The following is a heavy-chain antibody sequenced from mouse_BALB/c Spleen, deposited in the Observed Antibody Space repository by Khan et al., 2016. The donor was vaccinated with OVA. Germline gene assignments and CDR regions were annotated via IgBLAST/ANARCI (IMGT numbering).Heavy chain of an antibody. CDR3: SPVGTYYVSFAY. CDR1: GYTFTSYV. J-gene: IGHJ3*01. Sequence: VQLMQSGPELVKPGASVKMSCKASGYTFTSYVMHWVKQKPGLGLEWIGYIYPFNDDTKYNEKFKGKVTLTSDSSSSTAYMELSSLTSEDSAVSYCSPVGTYYVSFAYWGQGTLVTVSA. V-gene: IGHV1S136*01. CDR2: IYPFNDDT. D-gene: IGHD1-1*01.